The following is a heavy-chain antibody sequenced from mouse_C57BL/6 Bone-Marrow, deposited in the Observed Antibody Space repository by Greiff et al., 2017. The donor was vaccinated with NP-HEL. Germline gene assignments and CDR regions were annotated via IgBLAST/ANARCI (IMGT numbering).Heavy chain of an antibody. CDR1: GYEFSNYW. CDR3: ARGAY. Sequence: QVQLQQSGAELVKPGASVKISCKASGYEFSNYWMNWVKQRPGKGLEWIGQIYPGDGDTNYNGKFKDKATLTADKSSSTAYMHLSRLASEDSAVYFCARGAYWGQGTLVTVSA. J-gene: IGHJ3*01. CDR2: IYPGDGDT. V-gene: IGHV1-80*01.